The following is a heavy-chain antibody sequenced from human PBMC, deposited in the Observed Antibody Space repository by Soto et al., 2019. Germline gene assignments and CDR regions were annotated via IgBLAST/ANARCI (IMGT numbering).Heavy chain of an antibody. V-gene: IGHV4-59*08. CDR1: GGSISSYN. CDR2: IDYIGST. J-gene: IGHJ4*02. Sequence: ETLVRTXTVSGGSISSYNCSCIRQPPGKGLEWIEYIDYIGSTNYHPPPKSSVTISVDTSKNQFSLKLSSVTAAFTAVYNCAIRYGPCFGYSGQGTLVTVSS. CDR3: AIRYGPCFGY. D-gene: IGHD5-18*01.